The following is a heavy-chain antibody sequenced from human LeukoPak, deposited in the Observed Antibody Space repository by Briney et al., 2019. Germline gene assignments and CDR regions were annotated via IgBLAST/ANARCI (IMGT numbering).Heavy chain of an antibody. Sequence: GASVKVSYKASGYTFTSYDINWVRQATGQGLEWMGWMNPNSGNTGYAQKFQGRVTITRNTSISTAYMELSSLRSEDTAVYYCARTYSSSWYVGWWFDPWGQGTLVTVSS. D-gene: IGHD6-13*01. J-gene: IGHJ5*02. CDR2: MNPNSGNT. CDR3: ARTYSSSWYVGWWFDP. V-gene: IGHV1-8*03. CDR1: GYTFTSYD.